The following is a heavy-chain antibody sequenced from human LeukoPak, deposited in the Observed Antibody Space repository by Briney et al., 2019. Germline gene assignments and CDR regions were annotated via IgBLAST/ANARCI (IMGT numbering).Heavy chain of an antibody. J-gene: IGHJ2*01. CDR2: IYTSGST. V-gene: IGHV4-4*07. CDR3: ARIDGSVIYWYFDL. D-gene: IGHD3-10*01. Sequence: PSETLSLTCTVSGGSISSYYWSWIRQPAGKGLEWIGRIYTSGSTNYNPSLKSRVTISVDTSKNQFSLKLSSVTAADTAVYYCARIDGSVIYWYFDLWGRGTLVTVSS. CDR1: GGSISSYY.